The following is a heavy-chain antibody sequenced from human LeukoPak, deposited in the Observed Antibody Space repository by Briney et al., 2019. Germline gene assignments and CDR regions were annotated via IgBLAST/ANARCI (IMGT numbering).Heavy chain of an antibody. Sequence: GGSLRLSCAASGFTFNNNWMIWVRQAPGKGLEWVTTIKQDGSEKYYLDSVKGRFTVSRDNAKNSLYLQMHSLRAEDTAVYYCARDSDYGGSFDIWGQGTMVTVSS. CDR3: ARDSDYGGSFDI. CDR2: IKQDGSEK. D-gene: IGHD4-23*01. J-gene: IGHJ3*02. CDR1: GFTFNNNW. V-gene: IGHV3-7*03.